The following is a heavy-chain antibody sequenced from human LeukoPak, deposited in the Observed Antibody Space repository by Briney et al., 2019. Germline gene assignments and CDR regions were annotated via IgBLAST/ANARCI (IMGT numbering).Heavy chain of an antibody. D-gene: IGHD2/OR15-2a*01. CDR3: VRDWAPASMQAAPCDC. CDR2: IKEDGSLK. V-gene: IGHV3-7*01. Sequence: PGGSLTLSCAASGFGFSNFWMSWVRQAPGKGPEWVANIKEDGSLKNYVDSVEGRFTVSRDNAKNKLYLQMNSLRLEDTAVYYCVRDWAPASMQAAPCDCWGQGTLVTVSS. J-gene: IGHJ4*02. CDR1: GFGFSNFW.